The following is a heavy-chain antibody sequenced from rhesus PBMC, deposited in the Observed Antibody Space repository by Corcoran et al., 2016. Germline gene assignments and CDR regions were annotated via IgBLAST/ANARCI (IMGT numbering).Heavy chain of an antibody. CDR3: ARDHCTSTTCYAFYFDY. Sequence: QVQLQESGPAVVKPSETLSLTCAVSGGSISSSNWWSWIRQSQGKGLEWIGGIYGSGGSTEYNPSIKSRVTISKDTSKNQFALKLSSVTAADTAVYYCARDHCTSTTCYAFYFDYWGQGVLVTVSS. J-gene: IGHJ4*01. V-gene: IGHV4-93*01. CDR2: IYGSGGST. D-gene: IGHD2-2*01. CDR1: GGSISSSNW.